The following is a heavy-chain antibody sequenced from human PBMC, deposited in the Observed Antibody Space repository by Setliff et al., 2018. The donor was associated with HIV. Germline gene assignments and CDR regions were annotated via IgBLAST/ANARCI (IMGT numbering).Heavy chain of an antibody. Sequence: GGSLRLSCAASGFTFSSYEMNWVRQAPGKGLEWVSYISSSGSTIYYADSVKGRFTISRDNAKNSLYLQMNSLRVEDTAVYYCARDRVLFGWFDPWGQGTRVTVSS. CDR3: ARDRVLFGWFDP. J-gene: IGHJ5*02. CDR1: GFTFSSYE. D-gene: IGHD2-15*01. CDR2: ISSSGSTI. V-gene: IGHV3-48*03.